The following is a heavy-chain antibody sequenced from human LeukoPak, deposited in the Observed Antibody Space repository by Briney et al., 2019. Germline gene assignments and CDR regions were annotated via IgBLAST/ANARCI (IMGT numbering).Heavy chain of an antibody. Sequence: GESLKISCKGSGYSFTSYWIGWVRQMPGKGLEWMGIIYPGDSDTRYSPSFQGQVTISADKSISTAYLQWSSLKASDTAMYYCARVLTKEWELPGTPWFDPWGQGTLVTVSS. D-gene: IGHD1-26*01. CDR3: ARVLTKEWELPGTPWFDP. CDR1: GYSFTSYW. CDR2: IYPGDSDT. J-gene: IGHJ5*02. V-gene: IGHV5-51*01.